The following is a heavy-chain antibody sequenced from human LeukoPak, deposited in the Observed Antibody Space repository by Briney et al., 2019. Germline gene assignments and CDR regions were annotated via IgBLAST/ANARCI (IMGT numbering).Heavy chain of an antibody. CDR2: INSDGTNI. V-gene: IGHV3-74*01. D-gene: IGHD2-2*01. CDR3: ARDAYADFDY. J-gene: IGHJ4*02. CDR1: GFSFSNYW. Sequence: GGSLRLSCAASGFSFSNYWMHWVRQAPGKGLGWVSRINSDGTNIRYADSVKGRFTISRDNAKNTLYLQMNSLRAEDTAVYYCARDAYADFDYWGQGTLVTVSS.